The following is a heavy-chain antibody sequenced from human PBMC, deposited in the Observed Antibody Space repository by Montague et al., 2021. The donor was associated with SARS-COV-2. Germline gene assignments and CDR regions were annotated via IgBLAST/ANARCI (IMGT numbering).Heavy chain of an antibody. CDR3: ASFMIQAVPNY. J-gene: IGHJ4*02. CDR2: IFHSGTT. D-gene: IGHD3-16*01. V-gene: IGHV4-31*03. CDR1: GASISSGGYY. Sequence: TLSLTCTVSGASISSGGYYWSWLRQHPGKGLEWIGYIFHSGTTYYSPSLESRVTMSVDTSENQFSLKLASVSAADTAVYYCASFMIQAVPNYWGQGTLVTVSS.